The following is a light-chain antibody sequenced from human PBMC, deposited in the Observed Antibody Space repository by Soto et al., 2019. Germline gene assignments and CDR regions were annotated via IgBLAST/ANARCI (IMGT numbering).Light chain of an antibody. Sequence: EIVLTQSPGTLSLSPGERATLSCRASQSVSGRYLAWFQQKPGQAPRLLIYGASTRATGIPDRFSGSGSGTDFTLTISRLEPEDFAVFYCLQYGGSRRTFGQGTKVEIK. CDR2: GAS. CDR1: QSVSGRY. J-gene: IGKJ1*01. CDR3: LQYGGSRRT. V-gene: IGKV3-20*01.